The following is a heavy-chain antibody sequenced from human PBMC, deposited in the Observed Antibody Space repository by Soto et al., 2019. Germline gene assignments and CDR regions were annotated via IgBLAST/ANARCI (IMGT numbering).Heavy chain of an antibody. D-gene: IGHD1-26*01. J-gene: IGHJ4*02. CDR2: IYYSGRA. Sequence: QVQLQESGPGLVKPSQTLSLTCTVSGGSMSSSGYYYSWIRQHPGKGLQWIGYIYYSGRAYYNPSLESLVTISVDTSKNQFAPRLSSLTAADTAVYYCAGSPSSIHFNYWGQGILVTVSS. CDR1: GGSMSSSGYY. CDR3: AGSPSSIHFNY. V-gene: IGHV4-31*01.